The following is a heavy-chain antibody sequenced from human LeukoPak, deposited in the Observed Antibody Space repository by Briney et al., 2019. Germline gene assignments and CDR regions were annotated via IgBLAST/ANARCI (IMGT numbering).Heavy chain of an antibody. CDR3: AKVPVDTAMVTPGAFDI. J-gene: IGHJ3*02. CDR2: ISGSGDNT. Sequence: PGGSLRLSCAASGFTFSNYAMSWVRQAPGKGLEWVLSISGSGDNTYYADSVKGRFTISRDNSKNTLYLQMNSLRAEDTAVYYCAKVPVDTAMVTPGAFDIWGQGTMVTVSS. V-gene: IGHV3-23*01. D-gene: IGHD5-18*01. CDR1: GFTFSNYA.